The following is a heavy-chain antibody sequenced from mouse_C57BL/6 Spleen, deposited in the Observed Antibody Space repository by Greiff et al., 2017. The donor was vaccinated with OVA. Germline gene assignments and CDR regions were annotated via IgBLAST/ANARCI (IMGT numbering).Heavy chain of an antibody. CDR1: GYSITSGYY. Sequence: DVKLQESGPGLVKPSQSLSLTCSVTGYSITSGYYWNWIRQFPGNKLEWMGYISYDGSNNYNPSLKNRISITRDTSKNQFFLKLNSVTTEDTATYYCAREAPQGYFDVWGTGTTVTVSS. CDR2: ISYDGSN. V-gene: IGHV3-6*01. J-gene: IGHJ1*03. CDR3: AREAPQGYFDV.